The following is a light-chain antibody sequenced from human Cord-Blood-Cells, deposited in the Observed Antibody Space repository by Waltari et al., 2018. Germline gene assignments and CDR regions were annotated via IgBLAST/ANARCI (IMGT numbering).Light chain of an antibody. V-gene: IGKV3-15*01. CDR1: QSVSNN. J-gene: IGKJ3*01. CDR2: GAS. Sequence: EIVMTQFPATLSVSPGERATLSCRASQSVSNNLAWYQQKPGQAPRLLIYGASTRATGIPARFSGSGSGTEFTLTISSLQSEDFAVYYCQQYNNWPLTFGPGTKVDIK. CDR3: QQYNNWPLT.